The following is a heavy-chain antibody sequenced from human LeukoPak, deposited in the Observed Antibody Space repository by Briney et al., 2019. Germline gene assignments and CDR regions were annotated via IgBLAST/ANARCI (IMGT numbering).Heavy chain of an antibody. CDR2: INTDGTST. Sequence: QPGGPLRLSCAASGFTFRSYWMHWVRQAPGKGLVWVSRINTDGTSTIYADSVKGRFTISRDNAKNTLHLQMDSLRAEDTAVYYCARVGYSRGYHYFDYWGQGSLVTVSS. D-gene: IGHD6-25*01. V-gene: IGHV3-74*01. CDR1: GFTFRSYW. CDR3: ARVGYSRGYHYFDY. J-gene: IGHJ4*02.